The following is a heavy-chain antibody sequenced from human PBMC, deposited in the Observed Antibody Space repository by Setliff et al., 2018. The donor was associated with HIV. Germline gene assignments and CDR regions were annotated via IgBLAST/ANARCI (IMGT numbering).Heavy chain of an antibody. D-gene: IGHD6-19*01. CDR3: ARTGAAGWSNWYFDL. CDR1: GYTFSNYA. CDR2: ISAYNGYT. J-gene: IGHJ2*01. Sequence: ASVKVSCKASGYTFSNYAIIWVRQAPGQGLEWMGWISAYNGYTNYAQNLQGRVTITADTSTDTAYMELSSLRSEDTAVYYCARTGAAGWSNWYFDLWGRGTLVTVSS. V-gene: IGHV1-18*01.